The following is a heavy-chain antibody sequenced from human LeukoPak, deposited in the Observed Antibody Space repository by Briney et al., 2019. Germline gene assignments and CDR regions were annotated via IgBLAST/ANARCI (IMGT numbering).Heavy chain of an antibody. V-gene: IGHV3-9*01. CDR1: GFTFDDYA. D-gene: IGHD6-19*01. CDR2: ISWNSGST. Sequence: GRSLRLSCVASGFTFDDYAMHWVRQTPGKGLEWVSGISWNSGSTGYADSVRGRFTISRDNAKNSLYLQMNSLRAEDTASYYCAKDMRQWLGIDYWGQGTLVTVSS. J-gene: IGHJ4*02. CDR3: AKDMRQWLGIDY.